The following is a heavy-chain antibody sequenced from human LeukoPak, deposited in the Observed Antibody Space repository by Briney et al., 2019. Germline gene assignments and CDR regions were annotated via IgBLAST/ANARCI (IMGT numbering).Heavy chain of an antibody. J-gene: IGHJ6*03. V-gene: IGHV3-7*01. CDR2: IKKDGSEK. D-gene: IGHD4-17*01. CDR3: ARDERGIDYGDYKYYSYMDV. CDR1: GFTFSSYW. Sequence: PGGSLRLSCAASGFTFSSYWMSWVRQAPGKGLEWVANIKKDGSEKYYVDSVKGRFTISRDNAKNSLYLQMNSLRAEDTAVYYCARDERGIDYGDYKYYSYMDVWGKGTTVTVSS.